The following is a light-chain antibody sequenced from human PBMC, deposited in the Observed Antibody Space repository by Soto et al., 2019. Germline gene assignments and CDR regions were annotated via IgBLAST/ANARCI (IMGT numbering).Light chain of an antibody. J-gene: IGKJ1*01. V-gene: IGKV3-20*01. CDR2: GAS. CDR1: QSVSSSY. CDR3: QQYSSSSRT. Sequence: EIVLTQSPGTLSLSPGERATLSCRASQSVSSSYLAWYQQKPGQAPRLLIYGASSRATGIPDRFSGSGSGTDFTLTISRLEPEDFAVHYCQQYSSSSRTFGQGTKVDIK.